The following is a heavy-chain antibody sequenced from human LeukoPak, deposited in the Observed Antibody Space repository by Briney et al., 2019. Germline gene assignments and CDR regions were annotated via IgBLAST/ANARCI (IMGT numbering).Heavy chain of an antibody. Sequence: GGSLRLSCAASGFTFSSYAMNWVRQAPGKGLEWVSAISADGVYIYYADSVKGRFTISRDNSKNTLYLQMNSLRAEDTAVYYCAKGVYYYDSSGYYYTYYFDYWGQGTLVTVSS. J-gene: IGHJ4*02. CDR1: GFTFSSYA. CDR3: AKGVYYYDSSGYYYTYYFDY. CDR2: ISADGVYI. V-gene: IGHV3-23*01. D-gene: IGHD3-22*01.